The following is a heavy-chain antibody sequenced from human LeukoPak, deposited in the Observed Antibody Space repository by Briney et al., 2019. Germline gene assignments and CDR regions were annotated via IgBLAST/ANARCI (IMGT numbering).Heavy chain of an antibody. CDR3: ARDPYSSTWSNGMDV. Sequence: GGSLRLSCSASGFTFSTSAIHWVRQAPGKGLEWVANIKQDGSEEVYVDSVNGRFTISRDNAKNSLFLQMNTLRAEDTAVYYCARDPYSSTWSNGMDVWGQGTTVTVSS. J-gene: IGHJ6*02. CDR1: GFTFSTSA. D-gene: IGHD6-6*01. V-gene: IGHV3-7*03. CDR2: IKQDGSEE.